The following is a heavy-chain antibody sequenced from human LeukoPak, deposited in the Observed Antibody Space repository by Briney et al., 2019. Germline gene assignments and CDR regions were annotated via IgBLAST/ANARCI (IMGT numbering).Heavy chain of an antibody. Sequence: GSLRLSCAAASGFTFSSYSMNWVRQAPGKGLEWVSSISSSSSYMYYADSVKGRFTISRDNAKNSLYLQMNSLRAEDTAVYYCARRGDFWSGYTYFDYWGQGTLVTVSS. J-gene: IGHJ4*02. V-gene: IGHV3-21*01. CDR2: ISSSSSYM. D-gene: IGHD3-3*01. CDR3: ARRGDFWSGYTYFDY. CDR1: GFTFSSYS.